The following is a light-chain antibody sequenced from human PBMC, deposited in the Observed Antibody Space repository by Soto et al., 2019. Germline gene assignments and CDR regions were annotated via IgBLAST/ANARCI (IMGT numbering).Light chain of an antibody. V-gene: IGLV2-14*01. Sequence: QSVLTHPASVSWSPGQSITISCTGTSSDVGGYKYVSWYQQHPGKAPKLMIYEVSNRPSGVSDRFSGSKSGNTASLTISGLQADDEADYYCSSYSSTNTYVFATGTKVTVL. CDR1: SSDVGGYKY. CDR3: SSYSSTNTYV. J-gene: IGLJ1*01. CDR2: EVS.